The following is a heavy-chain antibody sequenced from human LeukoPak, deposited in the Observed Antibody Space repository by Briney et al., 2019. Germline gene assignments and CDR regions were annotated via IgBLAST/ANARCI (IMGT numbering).Heavy chain of an antibody. CDR2: IYHSGST. V-gene: IGHV4-38-2*02. J-gene: IGHJ4*01. CDR1: GYSISSGYY. D-gene: IGHD6-19*01. Sequence: SETLSLTCTISGYSISSGYYWGWIRQPPGKGLEWIGSIYHSGSTYYNPSLKSRVTLSLDTSENQFSLKLSSVTAADTAVYYCARDLYSSGWGYFDYWGHGTLVTVSS. CDR3: ARDLYSSGWGYFDY.